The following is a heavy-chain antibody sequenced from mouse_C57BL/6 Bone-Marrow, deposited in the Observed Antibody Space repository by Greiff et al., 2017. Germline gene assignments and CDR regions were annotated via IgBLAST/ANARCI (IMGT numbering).Heavy chain of an antibody. V-gene: IGHV5-15*01. CDR2: ISNLAYSI. CDR1: GFTFSDYG. D-gene: IGHD2-1*01. J-gene: IGHJ4*01. Sequence: EVQLQESGGGLVQPGGSLKLSCAASGFTFSDYGMAWVRQAPRKGPEWVAFISNLAYSIYYADTVTGRFTISRENAKNTLYLEMSSLRSEDTAMYYCARHEDYGNPYAMDYWGKGTSVTVSS. CDR3: ARHEDYGNPYAMDY.